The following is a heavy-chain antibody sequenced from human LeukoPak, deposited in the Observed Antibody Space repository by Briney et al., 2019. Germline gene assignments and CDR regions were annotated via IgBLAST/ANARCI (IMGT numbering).Heavy chain of an antibody. CDR3: ARRVASRPVYCFDY. CDR2: IYYNGIT. D-gene: IGHD2-15*01. Sequence: SETLSLTCTVSGGSISGYYWSWVRQPPGKGLEWIGYIYYNGITNYSPSLKSRVTISLDTSKNQFSLKLSSVTAADTAIYYCARRVASRPVYCFDYWGQGKLVTVSS. CDR1: GGSISGYY. J-gene: IGHJ4*02. V-gene: IGHV4-59*01.